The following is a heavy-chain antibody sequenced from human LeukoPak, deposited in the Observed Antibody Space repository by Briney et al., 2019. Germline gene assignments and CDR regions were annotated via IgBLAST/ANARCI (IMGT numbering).Heavy chain of an antibody. CDR3: AKDRSLYGDCLDY. CDR1: GLTFSSYA. D-gene: IGHD4-17*01. J-gene: IGHJ4*02. CDR2: ISGSGGST. Sequence: GGSLRLSCAASGLTFSSYAMSWVRQAPGKGLERVSAISGSGGSTYYADSVKGRFTISRDNSKNTLYLQMNSLRAEDTAVYYCAKDRSLYGDCLDYWGQGTLVTVSS. V-gene: IGHV3-23*01.